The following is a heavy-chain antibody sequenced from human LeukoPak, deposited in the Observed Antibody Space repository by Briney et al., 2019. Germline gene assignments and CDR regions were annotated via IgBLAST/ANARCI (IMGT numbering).Heavy chain of an antibody. CDR2: ISSNGGST. D-gene: IGHD3-16*02. J-gene: IGHJ4*02. V-gene: IGHV3-64*01. Sequence: PGGSLRLSCAASGFTFSSYAMHWVRQAPGKGLEYVSAISSNGGSTYYANSVKGRFAISRDNSKNTLYLQMGSLRAEDMAVYYCARESGWAGLSTDYWGQGTLVTVSS. CDR1: GFTFSSYA. CDR3: ARESGWAGLSTDY.